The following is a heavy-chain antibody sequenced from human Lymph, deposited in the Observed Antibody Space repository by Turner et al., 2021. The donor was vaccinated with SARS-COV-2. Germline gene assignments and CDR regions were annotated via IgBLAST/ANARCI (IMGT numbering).Heavy chain of an antibody. CDR1: GFTFSSHG. V-gene: IGHV3-23*01. J-gene: IGHJ6*02. CDR3: AKDRVVPPAIWNYYYYYGMDV. Sequence: EVQLLESGGGLVQPGGSLRLSCAASGFTFSSHGMSWVRQAPGKGLEWVSVISGSGGSTYYADSVKGRFTISRDNSKNTLYLQMNSLRAEETAVYYCAKDRVVPPAIWNYYYYYGMDVWGQGTTVTVSS. D-gene: IGHD2-2*02. CDR2: ISGSGGST.